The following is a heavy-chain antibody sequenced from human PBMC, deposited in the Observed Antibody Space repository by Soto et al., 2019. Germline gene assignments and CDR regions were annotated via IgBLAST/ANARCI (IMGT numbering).Heavy chain of an antibody. Sequence: GGSLLLSCSSSGVAFSVCAMTLVRHAPGKGLEWVSSISNSGGATFYADSVKGRFTVSRENSKNTLYLQMNSLRAEDTALYYCAKELSYNSGRPFDYWGQGTPVTVSS. D-gene: IGHD3-10*01. CDR2: ISNSGGAT. V-gene: IGHV3-23*01. CDR3: AKELSYNSGRPFDY. J-gene: IGHJ4*02. CDR1: GVAFSVCA.